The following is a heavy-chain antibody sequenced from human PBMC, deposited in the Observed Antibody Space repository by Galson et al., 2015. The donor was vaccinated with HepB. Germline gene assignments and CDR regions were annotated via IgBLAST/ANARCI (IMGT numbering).Heavy chain of an antibody. CDR2: INPSGGST. Sequence: SVKVSCKASGYTFTSYYMHWVRQAPGQGLEWMGIINPSGGSTSYAQKFQGRVTMTRDTSTSTVYMELSSLRSEDTAVYYCAREHSGVVGATIPFDYWGQGTLVTVSS. D-gene: IGHD1-26*01. CDR1: GYTFTSYY. V-gene: IGHV1-46*03. J-gene: IGHJ4*02. CDR3: AREHSGVVGATIPFDY.